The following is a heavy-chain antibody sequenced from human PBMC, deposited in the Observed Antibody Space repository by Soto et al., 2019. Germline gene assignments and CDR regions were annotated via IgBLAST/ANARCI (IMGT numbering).Heavy chain of an antibody. J-gene: IGHJ4*02. CDR1: GFIFNSYS. CDR2: ISGSGGST. V-gene: IGHV3-23*01. CDR3: AKDGCISTSCYLVY. D-gene: IGHD2-2*01. Sequence: GGSLRLSCAASGFIFNSYSMSWVRQAPGKGLEWVSAISGSGGSTYYADSVKGRFTISRDNSKNTLYLQMNSLRAEDTAVYYYAKDGCISTSCYLVYWGQGTLVTVSS.